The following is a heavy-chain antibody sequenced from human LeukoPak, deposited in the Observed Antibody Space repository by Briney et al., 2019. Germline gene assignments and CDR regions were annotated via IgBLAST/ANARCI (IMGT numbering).Heavy chain of an antibody. V-gene: IGHV4-59*08. D-gene: IGHD6-13*01. CDR3: ASQSSSWHDFDY. CDR2: IYYSGST. Sequence: PGGSLRLSCAASGFTVSSNYMSWVRQPPGKGLEWIGYIYYSGSTNYNPSLKSRVTISVDTSKNQFSLKLSSVTAADTAVYYCASQSSSWHDFDYWGQGTLVTVSS. J-gene: IGHJ4*02. CDR1: GFTVSSNY.